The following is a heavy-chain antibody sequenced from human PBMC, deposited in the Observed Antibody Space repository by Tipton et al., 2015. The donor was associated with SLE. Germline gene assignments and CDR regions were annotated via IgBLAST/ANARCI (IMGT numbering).Heavy chain of an antibody. CDR1: GGSFSGYY. J-gene: IGHJ4*02. CDR2: INHSGST. V-gene: IGHV4-34*01. D-gene: IGHD2-15*01. Sequence: TLSLTCAVYGGSFSGYYWNWIRQPPGKGLEWIGEINHSGSTNYNPSLKSRVTISVDTSKDHFSLKLSSVTAADTAVYYCARRSGLTGYFDSWGQGTLVTVSS. CDR3: ARRSGLTGYFDS.